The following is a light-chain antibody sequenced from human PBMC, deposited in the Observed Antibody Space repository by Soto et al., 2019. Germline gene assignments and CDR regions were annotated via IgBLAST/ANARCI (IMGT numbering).Light chain of an antibody. J-gene: IGKJ1*01. CDR2: LGS. CDR3: MQALQTPWT. Sequence: DIVMTQSPLSLPVTPGEPASISCRSSQSLLHSDGYIYLDWYLQRPGQSPQLLICLGSNRASGVTDRFSGSGSGTHFTVTISRVEAEDFGVYYCMQALQTPWTCGQGTRVEVK. V-gene: IGKV2-28*01. CDR1: QSLLHSDGYIY.